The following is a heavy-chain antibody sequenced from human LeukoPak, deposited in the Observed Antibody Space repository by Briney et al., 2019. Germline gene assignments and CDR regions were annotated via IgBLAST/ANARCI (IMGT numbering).Heavy chain of an antibody. Sequence: SVKVSCKASGGTFSSYAISWVRQAPGQGLEWMGGIIPIFGTANYAQKFQGRVTITTDESTSTAYMELSSLRSEDTAAYYCASGHIAARPYWFDPWGQGTLVTVSS. D-gene: IGHD6-6*01. J-gene: IGHJ5*02. V-gene: IGHV1-69*05. CDR3: ASGHIAARPYWFDP. CDR1: GGTFSSYA. CDR2: IIPIFGTA.